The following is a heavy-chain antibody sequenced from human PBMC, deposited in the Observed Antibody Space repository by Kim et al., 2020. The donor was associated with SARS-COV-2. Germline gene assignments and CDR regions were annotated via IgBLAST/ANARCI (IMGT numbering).Heavy chain of an antibody. CDR1: GFTFSSYA. CDR3: ARAYRAIMIVVVITFGFDY. V-gene: IGHV3-30*04. J-gene: IGHJ4*02. Sequence: GGSLRLSCAASGFTFSSYAMHWVRQAPGKGLEWVAVISYDGSNKYYADSVKGRFTISRDNSKNTLYLQMNSLRAEDTAVYYCARAYRAIMIVVVITFGFDYWGQGTLVTVSS. D-gene: IGHD3-22*01. CDR2: ISYDGSNK.